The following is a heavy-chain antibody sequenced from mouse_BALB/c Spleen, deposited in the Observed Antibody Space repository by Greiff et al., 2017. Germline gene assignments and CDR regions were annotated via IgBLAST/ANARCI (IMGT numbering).Heavy chain of an antibody. D-gene: IGHD1-1*01. J-gene: IGHJ2*01. V-gene: IGHV3-6*02. CDR3: ARELLLRDYYFDY. CDR2: ISYDGSN. Sequence: EVQLQESGPGLVKPSQSLSLTCSVTGYSITSGYYWNWIRQFPGNKLEWMGYISYDGSNNYNPSLKNRISITRDTSKNQFFLKLNSVTTEDTATYYCARELLLRDYYFDYWGQGTTLTVSS. CDR1: GYSITSGYY.